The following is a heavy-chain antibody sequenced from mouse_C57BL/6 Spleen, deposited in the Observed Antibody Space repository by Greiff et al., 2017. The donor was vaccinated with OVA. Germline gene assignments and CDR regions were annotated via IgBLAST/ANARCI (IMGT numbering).Heavy chain of an antibody. D-gene: IGHD2-10*01. V-gene: IGHV1-69*01. CDR1: GYTFTSYW. J-gene: IGHJ1*03. Sequence: VQLQQPGAELVMPGASVKLSCKASGYTFTSYWMHWVKQRPGQGLEWIGEIDPSDSYTNYNQKLKGKSTLTVDKSSSTAYMQLSSLTSEDSAVYYCARPYYGNPWYFDVWGTGTTVTVSS. CDR2: IDPSDSYT. CDR3: ARPYYGNPWYFDV.